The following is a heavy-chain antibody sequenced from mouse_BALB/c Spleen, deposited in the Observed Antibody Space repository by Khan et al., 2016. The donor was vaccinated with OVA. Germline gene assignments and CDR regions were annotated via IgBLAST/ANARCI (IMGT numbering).Heavy chain of an antibody. CDR3: ADHVTGSFAY. Sequence: EVKLEVSGGDLVKPGGSLKLSCAASGFTFSSYSMSWVRQTPDKRLEWVASISSAGDYTYYPDSVKGRFTISRDNAKNTLYLQMRDLKSEDTAMYSCADHVTGSFAYWGQGTLVTVSA. D-gene: IGHD4-1*01. CDR1: GFTFSSYS. CDR2: ISSAGDYT. V-gene: IGHV5-6*02. J-gene: IGHJ3*01.